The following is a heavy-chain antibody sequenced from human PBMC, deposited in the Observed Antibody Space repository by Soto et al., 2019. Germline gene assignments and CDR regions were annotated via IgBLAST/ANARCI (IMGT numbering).Heavy chain of an antibody. CDR2: IWYDGSNK. CDR3: ARDAVVRGVIDY. Sequence: GGSLRLSCAASGFTFSSYGMHWVRQAPGKGLEWVAVIWYDGSNKYYADSVKGRFTISRDNSKNTLYLQMNSLRAEDTAVYYCARDAVVRGVIDYWGQGTLVTVSS. CDR1: GFTFSSYG. J-gene: IGHJ4*02. D-gene: IGHD3-10*01. V-gene: IGHV3-33*01.